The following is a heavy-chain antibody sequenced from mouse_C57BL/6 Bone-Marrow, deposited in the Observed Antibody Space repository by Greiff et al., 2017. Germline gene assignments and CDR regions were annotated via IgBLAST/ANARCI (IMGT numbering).Heavy chain of an antibody. CDR2: ISSGGSYT. Sequence: EVMLVESGGDLVKPGGSLKLSCAASGFTFSSYGMSWVRQTPDKRLEWVATISSGGSYTYYPDSVKGRFTISIDNAKNTLYLQMSSLKSEDTAMYYCARLPYYYGSSYGWFAYWGQGTLVTVSA. CDR3: ARLPYYYGSSYGWFAY. D-gene: IGHD1-1*01. CDR1: GFTFSSYG. J-gene: IGHJ3*01. V-gene: IGHV5-6*01.